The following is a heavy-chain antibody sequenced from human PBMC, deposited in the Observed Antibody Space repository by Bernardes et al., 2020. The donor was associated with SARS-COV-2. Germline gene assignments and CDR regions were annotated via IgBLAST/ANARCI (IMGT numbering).Heavy chain of an antibody. Sequence: SETLSLTCTVSGGSISSYYWSWIRQPAGKGLEWIGHIYASGSTNYNPSLKSRVTMSVDTSKNQFSLKVRSVTAADTAVYFCARGAGYGFDVWGQGTTVTVSS. J-gene: IGHJ6*02. CDR1: GGSISSYY. V-gene: IGHV4-4*07. CDR2: IYASGST. CDR3: ARGAGYGFDV.